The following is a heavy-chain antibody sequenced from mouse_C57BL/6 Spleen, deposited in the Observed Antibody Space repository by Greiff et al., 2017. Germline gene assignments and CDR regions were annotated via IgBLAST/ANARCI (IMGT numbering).Heavy chain of an antibody. CDR2: IDPETGGT. Sequence: QVQLKPSGAELVRPGASVTLSCKASGYTFTDYEMHWVKQTPVHGLEWIGAIDPETGGTAYNQKFKGKAILTADKSSSTAYMELRSLTSEDSAVYYCTRKSRMDYWGQGTSVTVSS. J-gene: IGHJ4*01. V-gene: IGHV1-15*01. D-gene: IGHD1-1*01. CDR3: TRKSRMDY. CDR1: GYTFTDYE.